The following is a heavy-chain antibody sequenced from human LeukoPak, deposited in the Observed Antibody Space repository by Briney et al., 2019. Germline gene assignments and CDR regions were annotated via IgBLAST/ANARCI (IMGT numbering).Heavy chain of an antibody. D-gene: IGHD2-15*01. V-gene: IGHV3-53*01. CDR2: IYSGGST. CDR1: GFTVSNNY. J-gene: IGHJ5*02. Sequence: PGGSLRLSCAASGFTVSNNYMSWVRQAPGKGLEWVSVIYSGGSTYYADSVKGRFTIPRDNSKNTLYLQMNSLRAEDTAAYYCAGGRRSSGGTFFDPWGQGTLVTVSS. CDR3: AGGRRSSGGTFFDP.